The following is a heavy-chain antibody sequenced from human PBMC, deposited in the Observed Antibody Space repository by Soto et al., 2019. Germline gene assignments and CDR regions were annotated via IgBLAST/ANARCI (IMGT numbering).Heavy chain of an antibody. J-gene: IGHJ4*02. CDR3: ARSDVRNTPLDY. D-gene: IGHD2-2*02. V-gene: IGHV1-2*04. Sequence: PSVKVSCKASGYTFTGYYMHWVRQAPGQGLEWMGWINPNSGGTNYAQKFQGWVTMTRDTSISTAYMELSRLRSDDTAVYYCARSDVRNTPLDYWGQGTLVTVSS. CDR2: INPNSGGT. CDR1: GYTFTGYY.